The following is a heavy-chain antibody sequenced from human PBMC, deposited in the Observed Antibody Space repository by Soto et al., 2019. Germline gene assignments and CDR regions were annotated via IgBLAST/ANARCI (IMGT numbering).Heavy chain of an antibody. CDR1: GFTFSSYA. CDR3: AKDWLGYDILTGYYRDFDY. J-gene: IGHJ4*02. D-gene: IGHD3-9*01. V-gene: IGHV3-23*01. CDR2: ISGSGGST. Sequence: GGSLRVSCAASGFTFSSYAMSWVRQAPWKGLEWVSAISGSGGSTYYADSVKGRFTISRDNSKNTLYLQMNSLRAEDTAVYYCAKDWLGYDILTGYYRDFDYWGQGTLVTVSS.